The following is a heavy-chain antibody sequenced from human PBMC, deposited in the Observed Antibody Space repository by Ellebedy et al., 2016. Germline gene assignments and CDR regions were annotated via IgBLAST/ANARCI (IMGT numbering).Heavy chain of an antibody. V-gene: IGHV3-74*01. Sequence: GGSLRLSXAVSGFPFSNYRMHWVRQTPGKGLEWVSRVDYDGSNTVYPDSVRGRFTVSRDNARNTLYLQMDHLRGEDTAVYYCSTTIVAGTNYWGQGTLVTVSS. D-gene: IGHD6-19*01. CDR3: STTIVAGTNY. J-gene: IGHJ4*02. CDR1: GFPFSNYR. CDR2: VDYDGSNT.